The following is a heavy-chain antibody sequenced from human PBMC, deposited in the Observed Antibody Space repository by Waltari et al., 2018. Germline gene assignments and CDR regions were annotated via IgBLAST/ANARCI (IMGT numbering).Heavy chain of an antibody. CDR1: GYTFTGSY. J-gene: IGHJ4*02. CDR3: ARDISAAEPGFPGIAGEY. D-gene: IGHD6-13*01. CDR2: INPSSGGT. V-gene: IGHV1-2*02. Sequence: QVQLVQSGAEVKKPGASVKVSCKASGYTFTGSYMHWVRQAPGQGLEWRGWINPSSGGTNYAQKFQGRVTMTRDTSSSTAYMELSRLRSDDTAVYYCARDISAAEPGFPGIAGEYWGQGTLVTVSS.